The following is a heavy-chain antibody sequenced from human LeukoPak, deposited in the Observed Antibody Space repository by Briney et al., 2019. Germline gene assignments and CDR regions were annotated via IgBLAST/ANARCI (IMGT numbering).Heavy chain of an antibody. CDR3: ARDRYCSGGSCYRWFDP. V-gene: IGHV1-2*02. CDR1: GYTFTAYY. D-gene: IGHD2-15*01. CDR2: INPNSGGT. Sequence: ASVKVSCKASGYTFTAYYMHWVRQAPGQGLEWIGWINPNSGGTNYAQKFQGRVTMTRDTSISTAYMELSRLTSDDTAVYYCARDRYCSGGSCYRWFDPWGQGTLVTVSS. J-gene: IGHJ5*02.